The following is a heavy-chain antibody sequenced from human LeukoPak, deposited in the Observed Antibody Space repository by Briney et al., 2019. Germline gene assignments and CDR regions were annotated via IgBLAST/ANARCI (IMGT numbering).Heavy chain of an antibody. D-gene: IGHD1-26*01. V-gene: IGHV3-23*01. J-gene: IGHJ4*02. CDR1: GFSFRSCG. CDR2: ISGSGGST. CDR3: AKWGVGATTSDY. Sequence: GGSLRLSCAASGFSFRSCGMSWVRQLPGKGLEWVSAISGSGGSTYYADSVKGRFTISRDNSKNTLYLQMNSLRAVDTAVYYCAKWGVGATTSDYWGQGTLVTVSS.